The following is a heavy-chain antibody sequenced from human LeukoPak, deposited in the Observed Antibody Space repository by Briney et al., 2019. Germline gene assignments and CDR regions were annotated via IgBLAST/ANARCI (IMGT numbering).Heavy chain of an antibody. J-gene: IGHJ4*02. CDR3: ARHFGTGDYVDS. CDR2: FYDSECP. Sequence: SETLSLTCTVSGDSISSRSYYWGWIRQPPAEGVERNGCFYDSECPYCNPSLKSRVIMCGDPSQSQFSQELCSVPAADTAVFYCARHFGTGDYVDSWGQGNLVTVSS. CDR1: GDSISSRSYY. D-gene: IGHD3-16*01. V-gene: IGHV4-39*01.